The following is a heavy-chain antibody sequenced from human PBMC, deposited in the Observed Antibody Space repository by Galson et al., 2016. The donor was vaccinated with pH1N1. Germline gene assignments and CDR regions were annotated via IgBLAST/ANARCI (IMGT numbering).Heavy chain of an antibody. J-gene: IGHJ4*02. CDR3: AKDSGYQPLLNCFFDY. D-gene: IGHD2-2*01. CDR2: ISGSGSST. CDR1: GFTFSSYA. Sequence: SLRLSCAASGFTFSSYAMSWVRQAPGKGLEWVSGISGSGSSTYYADSVKGRFTISRDKSKNTLHLQMDSPRAEDTAIYFCAKDSGYQPLLNCFFDYWGQGALVTVSS. V-gene: IGHV3-23*01.